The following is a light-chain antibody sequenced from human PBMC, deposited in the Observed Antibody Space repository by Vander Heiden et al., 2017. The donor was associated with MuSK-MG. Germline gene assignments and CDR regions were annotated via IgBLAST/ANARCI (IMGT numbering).Light chain of an antibody. CDR3: CSYAGSYTWV. CDR1: SSDGGVYND. CDR2: DVS. V-gene: IGLV2-11*01. J-gene: IGLJ3*02. Sequence: QSALTQPRSVSGSPGPSFPLSCTGTSSDGGVYNDVSWDQQHPGKAHKLMIYDVSKRPSGVPDRFSGSKSGNTASLTISGLQAEDEADYYCCSYAGSYTWVFGGGTKLTVL.